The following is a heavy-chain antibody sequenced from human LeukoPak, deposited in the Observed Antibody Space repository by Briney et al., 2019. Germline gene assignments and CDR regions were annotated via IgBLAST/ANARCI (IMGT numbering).Heavy chain of an antibody. J-gene: IGHJ4*02. CDR3: ARVHSGSYYHGGDFDY. CDR2: INPSGGST. D-gene: IGHD1-26*01. Sequence: ASVKVSCKASGYTFTGYYMHWVRQAPGQGLEWMGIINPSGGSTSYVQKFQGRVTMTRDTSTSTVYMELSSLRSEDTAVYYCARVHSGSYYHGGDFDYWGQGTLVTVSS. CDR1: GYTFTGYY. V-gene: IGHV1-46*03.